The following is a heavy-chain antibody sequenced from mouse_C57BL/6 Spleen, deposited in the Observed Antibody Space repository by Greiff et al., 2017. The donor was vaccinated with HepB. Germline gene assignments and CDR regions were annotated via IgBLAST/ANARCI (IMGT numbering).Heavy chain of an antibody. J-gene: IGHJ1*03. D-gene: IGHD1-1*01. CDR1: GYTFTDYY. V-gene: IGHV1-19*01. CDR3: ARGTTVVAKDWYFDV. Sequence: EVQLQQSGPVLVKPGASVKMSCKASGYTFTDYYMNWVKQSHGKSLEWIGVINPYNGGTSYKQKFKGKATLTVDKTSSTAYMELNSLTSEDSAVYYCARGTTVVAKDWYFDVWGTGTTVTVSS. CDR2: INPYNGGT.